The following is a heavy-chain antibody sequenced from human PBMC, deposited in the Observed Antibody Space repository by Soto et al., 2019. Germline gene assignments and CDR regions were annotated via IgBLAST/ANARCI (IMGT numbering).Heavy chain of an antibody. Sequence: GGSLRLSCAASGFTFSSYWMSWVRQAPGKGLEWVANIKQDGSEKYYVDSVKGRFTISRDNAKNSLYLQMNSLRAEDTAVYYCARDLSYDYVWGSYRYTGYFDYWGQGTLVTVSS. CDR3: ARDLSYDYVWGSYRYTGYFDY. D-gene: IGHD3-16*02. CDR1: GFTFSSYW. J-gene: IGHJ4*02. V-gene: IGHV3-7*05. CDR2: IKQDGSEK.